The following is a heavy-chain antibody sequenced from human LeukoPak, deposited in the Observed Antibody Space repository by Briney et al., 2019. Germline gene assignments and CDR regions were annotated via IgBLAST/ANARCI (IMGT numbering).Heavy chain of an antibody. CDR2: IYYTGST. Sequence: SETLSLTCTVSGGSIDSYYWSWIRQPPGKGLEWIGYIYYTGSTEYHPSLKSRVTISFDTSKNQFSLKLTSVTAADTAVYYCARGVMITFGGVIVHSHAFDIWGQGTMVTVSS. CDR1: GGSIDSYY. D-gene: IGHD3-16*02. V-gene: IGHV4-59*01. J-gene: IGHJ3*02. CDR3: ARGVMITFGGVIVHSHAFDI.